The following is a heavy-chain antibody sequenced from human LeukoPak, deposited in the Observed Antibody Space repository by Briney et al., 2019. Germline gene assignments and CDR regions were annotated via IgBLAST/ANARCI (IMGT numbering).Heavy chain of an antibody. CDR1: GYTFTNYD. CDR2: MKPNSGNT. CDR3: ARGNDFWSGLSLYMDV. V-gene: IGHV1-8*01. Sequence: EASVKVSCKASGYTFTNYDINWVRQATGQGLEWMGYMKPNSGNTGYAQKFQGRVTMTRDTSISTAYMELSRLRSDDTAVYYCARGNDFWSGLSLYMDVWGKGTTVTVSS. J-gene: IGHJ6*04. D-gene: IGHD3-3*01.